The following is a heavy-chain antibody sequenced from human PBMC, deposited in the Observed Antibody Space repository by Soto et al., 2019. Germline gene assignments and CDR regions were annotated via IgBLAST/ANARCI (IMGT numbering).Heavy chain of an antibody. CDR3: ARMASAGTLNWFDP. D-gene: IGHD6-13*01. CDR2: MNPGSGKT. V-gene: IGHV1-8*02. J-gene: IGHJ5*02. CDR1: GYTFINFD. Sequence: ASVKVSCKASGYTFINFDISWVRQAAGQGLEWLGWMNPGSGKTGYASKFQGRVAMTRDASTGTSHLELSSLTSDDTAVYYCARMASAGTLNWFDPWGQGALVTVSS.